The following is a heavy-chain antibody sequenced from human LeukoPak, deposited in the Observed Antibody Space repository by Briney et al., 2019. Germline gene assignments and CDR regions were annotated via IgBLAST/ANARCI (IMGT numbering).Heavy chain of an antibody. CDR1: AFPFSNHA. CDR3: VREAGYCASVCLKSNWFDP. Sequence: GGSLRLSCAPSAFPFSNHAMSWVRQPPGTGLDWVSAISNGNTYYADSVRGRFTISRDDSKNMVYLQMNSLRVEDTARYYCVREAGYCASVCLKSNWFDPWGQGTLVTVSS. CDR2: ISNGNT. V-gene: IGHV3-23*01. D-gene: IGHD2-21*02. J-gene: IGHJ5*02.